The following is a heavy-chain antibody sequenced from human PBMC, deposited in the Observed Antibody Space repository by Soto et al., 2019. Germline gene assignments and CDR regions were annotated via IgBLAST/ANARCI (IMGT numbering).Heavy chain of an antibody. Sequence: SETLSLTCTVSGGSVSSGGYYWSWIRQPPGKGLEWIGYIYYSGSTNYNPSLKSRVTISVDTSKNQFSLELSSVTAADTAVYYCARSRAFYFDYWGQGTLVTVSS. J-gene: IGHJ4*02. CDR2: IYYSGST. CDR1: GGSVSSGGYY. CDR3: ARSRAFYFDY. V-gene: IGHV4-61*08.